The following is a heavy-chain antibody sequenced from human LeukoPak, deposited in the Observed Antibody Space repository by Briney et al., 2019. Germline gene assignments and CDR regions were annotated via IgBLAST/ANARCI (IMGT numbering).Heavy chain of an antibody. D-gene: IGHD3-22*01. Sequence: SETLSLTCAVYGGSFSGYYWSWIRQPPGKGLEWIGEINHSGSTNYNPSLKSRVTISVDTSKNQFSLKLSSVTAADTAVYCCARVAQYYDSSGYYYFDYWGQGTLVTVSS. J-gene: IGHJ4*02. V-gene: IGHV4-34*01. CDR2: INHSGST. CDR1: GGSFSGYY. CDR3: ARVAQYYDSSGYYYFDY.